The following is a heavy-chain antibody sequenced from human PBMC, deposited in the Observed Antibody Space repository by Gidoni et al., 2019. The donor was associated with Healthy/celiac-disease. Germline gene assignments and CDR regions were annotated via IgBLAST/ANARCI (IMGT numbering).Heavy chain of an antibody. J-gene: IGHJ4*02. CDR1: GGSISSYY. Sequence: QVQLQESGPGLVKPSETLSLTCTVSGGSISSYYWSWIRQPPGKGLEWIGYIYYSGSTNYNPSLKSRVTISVDTSKNQFSLKLSSVTAADTAVYYCARDQIWGGSPEYWGQGTLVTVSS. CDR3: ARDQIWGGSPEY. D-gene: IGHD1-26*01. V-gene: IGHV4-59*01. CDR2: IYYSGST.